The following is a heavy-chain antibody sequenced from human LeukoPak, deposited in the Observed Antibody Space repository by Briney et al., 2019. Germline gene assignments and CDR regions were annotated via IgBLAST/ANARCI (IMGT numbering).Heavy chain of an antibody. J-gene: IGHJ4*02. CDR2: IYYSGST. Sequence: PSETLSLTCTVSGGSIGSYYWSWIRQPPGKGLEWIGSIYYSGSTYYNPSLKSRVTISVGTSKNQFSLKLSSVTAADTAVYYCASSRARYCSGGSCYGNFDYWGQGTLVTVSS. D-gene: IGHD2-15*01. CDR3: ASSRARYCSGGSCYGNFDY. V-gene: IGHV4-39*07. CDR1: GGSIGSYY.